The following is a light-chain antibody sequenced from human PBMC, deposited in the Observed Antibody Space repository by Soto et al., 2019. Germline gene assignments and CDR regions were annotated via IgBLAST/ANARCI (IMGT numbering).Light chain of an antibody. CDR1: QSVSRY. CDR2: DAS. CDR3: QERSKWPLT. J-gene: IGKJ4*01. Sequence: EIVLTPSPATLSLSPGERATLACRASQSVSRYLAWYQQKPGQAPRLLIYDASNRATGIPARFSGSGSGTGFSLAMRSLEPEDCAVYCCQERSKWPLTFGGWTKGEI. V-gene: IGKV3-11*01.